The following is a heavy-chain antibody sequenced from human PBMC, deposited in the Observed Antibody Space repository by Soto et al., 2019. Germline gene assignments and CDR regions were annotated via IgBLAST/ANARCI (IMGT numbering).Heavy chain of an antibody. CDR2: ISAYNGNT. V-gene: IGHV1-18*04. CDR3: ARLYHYDILTGYMRYYGMDV. CDR1: GYTFTSYG. Sequence: GASVKVSCKASGYTFTSYGISWVRQAPGQGLEWMGWISAYNGNTNYAQKLQGRVTMTTDTSTSTAYMELRSLRSDDTAVYYCARLYHYDILTGYMRYYGMDVWGQGTTVTVSS. D-gene: IGHD3-9*01. J-gene: IGHJ6*02.